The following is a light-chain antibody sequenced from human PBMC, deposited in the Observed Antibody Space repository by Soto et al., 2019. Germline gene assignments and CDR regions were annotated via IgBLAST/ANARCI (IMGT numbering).Light chain of an antibody. Sequence: SPFMASQRISGWLAWHQQKPGKAPKLLIYDVSALKRGVPPRFSGSGSGTESVPAFRSLQPEDFATSCYPRYDSFSLTFRQGTKVDIK. CDR1: QRISGW. CDR3: PRYDSFSLT. J-gene: IGKJ1*01. CDR2: DVS. V-gene: IGKV1-5*01.